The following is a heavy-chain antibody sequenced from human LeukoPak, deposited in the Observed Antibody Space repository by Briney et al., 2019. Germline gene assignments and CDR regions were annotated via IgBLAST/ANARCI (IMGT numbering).Heavy chain of an antibody. V-gene: IGHV4-39*07. CDR1: GGSISSSSYY. CDR2: IYYSGST. CDR3: ARDPCARGGDCPQAFDI. J-gene: IGHJ3*02. Sequence: PSETLSLTCTVSGGSISSSSYYWGWIRQPPGKGLEWIGSIYYSGSTYYNPSLKSRVTISVDTSKNQFSLKLSSVTAADTAVYYCARDPCARGGDCPQAFDIWGQGTMVTVSS. D-gene: IGHD2-21*02.